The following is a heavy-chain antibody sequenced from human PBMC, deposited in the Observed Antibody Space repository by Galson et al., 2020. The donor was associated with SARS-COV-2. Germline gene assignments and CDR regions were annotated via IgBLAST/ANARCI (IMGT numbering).Heavy chain of an antibody. V-gene: IGHV3-9*01. J-gene: IGHJ6*02. D-gene: IGHD2-15*01. CDR3: AKGNVEGYYDYFGMDD. CDR2: ISWNSVIV. Sequence: GGSMRLSRVVSGFRFEDYGMHWVRQAPGKGLEWVSGISWNSVIVGYVDSVKGRFIISRDNAKNSLSLQMNSLRPEDTALYYCAKGNVEGYYDYFGMDDWGQGTTVTVSS. CDR1: GFRFEDYG.